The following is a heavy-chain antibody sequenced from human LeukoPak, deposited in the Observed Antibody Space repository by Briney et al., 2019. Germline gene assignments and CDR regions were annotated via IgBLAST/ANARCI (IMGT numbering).Heavy chain of an antibody. CDR1: GYTFTGYY. V-gene: IGHV1-2*02. D-gene: IGHD6-6*01. Sequence: GASVKVSCKTSGYTFTGYYIHWVRQAPGQGLEWMGWISPRSGDTDYAQNFQGRVTITRDTSASTAYMELSSLRSEDMAVYYCARGTILSGSSSSDFDYWGQGTLVTVSS. CDR3: ARGTILSGSSSSDFDY. J-gene: IGHJ4*02. CDR2: ISPRSGDT.